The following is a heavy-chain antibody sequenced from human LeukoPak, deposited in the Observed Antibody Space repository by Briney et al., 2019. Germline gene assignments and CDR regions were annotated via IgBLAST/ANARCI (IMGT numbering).Heavy chain of an antibody. Sequence: GGSLRLSCAVSGFTFSNHGMHWVRQAPGKGLEWVAVISYDGRNQYYADSVKGRFTISRDNSKNTLYLQMNSLRAEDTAVYYCAKEYTNAMDYFDYWGQGTLVTVSS. V-gene: IGHV3-30*18. D-gene: IGHD2-8*01. CDR1: GFTFSNHG. CDR3: AKEYTNAMDYFDY. CDR2: ISYDGRNQ. J-gene: IGHJ4*02.